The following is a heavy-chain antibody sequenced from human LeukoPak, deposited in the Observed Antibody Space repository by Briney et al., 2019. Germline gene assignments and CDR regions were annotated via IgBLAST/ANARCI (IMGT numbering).Heavy chain of an antibody. CDR3: ARPLPYGHDAFDI. V-gene: IGHV3-7*01. CDR2: IKQDGSEK. Sequence: GGSLRLSCAASGFTFSSYWMSWVRQAPGKGLEWVANIKQDGSEKYYVDSVKGRFTISRDNAKNSLYLQMNGLRAEDTAVYYCARPLPYGHDAFDIWGQGTMVTVSS. J-gene: IGHJ3*02. D-gene: IGHD3-10*01. CDR1: GFTFSSYW.